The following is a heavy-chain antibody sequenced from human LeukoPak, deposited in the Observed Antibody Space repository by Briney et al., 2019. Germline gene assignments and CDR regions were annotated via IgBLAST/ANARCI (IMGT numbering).Heavy chain of an antibody. D-gene: IGHD3-16*01. J-gene: IGHJ4*02. CDR2: ISGSGGST. CDR1: GFTFSSYA. Sequence: GGSLRLSCAASGFTFSSYAMSWVRQAPGKGLEWVSAISGSGGSTYYADSVKGRFTISRDNSKNTLYLQMNSLRAEDTAVYYCAKDSRELMITFGGFMFDYWGQGTLVTVSS. CDR3: AKDSRELMITFGGFMFDY. V-gene: IGHV3-23*01.